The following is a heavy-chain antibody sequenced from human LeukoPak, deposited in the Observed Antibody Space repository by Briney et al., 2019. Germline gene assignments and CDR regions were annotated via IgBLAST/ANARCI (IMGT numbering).Heavy chain of an antibody. CDR3: ARNEYSYGSPLDY. V-gene: IGHV4-31*03. CDR1: GGSISSGSYY. D-gene: IGHD5-18*01. Sequence: SETLSPTCTVSGGSISSGSYYWNWIRQHPGKGLEWIGYIYYSGSTYYNPSLRSRVNISVDTSNNQFSLELSSVTAADTAVYYCARNEYSYGSPLDYWGQGTLVTVSS. CDR2: IYYSGST. J-gene: IGHJ4*02.